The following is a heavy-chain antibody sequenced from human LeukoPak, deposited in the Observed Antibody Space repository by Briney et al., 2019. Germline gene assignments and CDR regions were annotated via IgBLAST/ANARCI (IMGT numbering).Heavy chain of an antibody. Sequence: PSETLSLTCAVYGGSFSGYYWSWIRQPPGKGLEWIGEINHSGSTNYNPSLKSRVTISVDTSKNQFSLKLSSVTAADTAVYYCARLPINIAAAGHNWFDPWGQGTLVTVSS. V-gene: IGHV4-34*01. CDR2: INHSGST. D-gene: IGHD6-13*01. J-gene: IGHJ5*02. CDR1: GGSFSGYY. CDR3: ARLPINIAAAGHNWFDP.